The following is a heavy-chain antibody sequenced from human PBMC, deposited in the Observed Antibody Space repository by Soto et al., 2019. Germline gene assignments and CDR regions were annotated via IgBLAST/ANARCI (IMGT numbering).Heavy chain of an antibody. CDR3: ARIPGSDYSDPHDF. V-gene: IGHV4-34*01. CDR1: GGSFSGYH. J-gene: IGHJ4*02. Sequence: SETLSLTCAVYGGSFSGYHWTWIRQPPGRGLEWIGEITHRGSPNYNTSLKSRVTISIDTSKNQFSLNLRSVTAADTAVYYCARIPGSDYSDPHDFWGQGTLVTVSS. CDR2: ITHRGSP. D-gene: IGHD4-17*01.